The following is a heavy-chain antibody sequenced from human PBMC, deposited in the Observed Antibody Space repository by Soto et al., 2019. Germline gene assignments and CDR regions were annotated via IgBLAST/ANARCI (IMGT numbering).Heavy chain of an antibody. CDR3: ARDKRDLRFLEWSYYFDC. J-gene: IGHJ4*02. CDR2: ISYDGSNK. CDR1: GFTFSSYA. Sequence: QVQLVESGGGVVQPGRSLRLSCAASGFTFSSYAMHWVRQAPGKGLEWVAVISYDGSNKYYADSVKGRFAISRDNSKNTLYLQVNRLRAEDTAVYYGARDKRDLRFLEWSYYFDCWGQGTLVTVSS. D-gene: IGHD3-3*01. V-gene: IGHV3-30*09.